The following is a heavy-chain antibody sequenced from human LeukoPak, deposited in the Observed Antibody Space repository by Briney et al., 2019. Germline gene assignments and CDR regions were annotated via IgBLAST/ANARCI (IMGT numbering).Heavy chain of an antibody. CDR2: ISGSGGST. V-gene: IGHV3-23*01. CDR3: ARDFGYYYGSGSSPALN. D-gene: IGHD3-10*01. J-gene: IGHJ4*02. CDR1: GFTFSSYG. Sequence: GGSLRLSCAASGFTFSSYGMSWVRQAPGKGLEWVSAISGSGGSTYYADSVKGRFTISRDNSKNTLYLQMNSLRAEDTAVYYCARDFGYYYGSGSSPALNWGQGTLVTVSS.